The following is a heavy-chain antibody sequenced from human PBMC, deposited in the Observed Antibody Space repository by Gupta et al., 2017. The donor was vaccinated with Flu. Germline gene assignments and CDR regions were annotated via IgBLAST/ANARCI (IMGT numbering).Heavy chain of an antibody. V-gene: IGHV3-7*01. Sequence: EVQMVESGGGLVQTGGSLSRSCEASGFTMSRYWMRWVRQAPGKGLEWVANIKQDASEKYYGDSVKGRFSISRDNAKNSHYLQMNNLRAEDTAVYYCARDSGRFYIDYWGQGTLVTVSS. CDR2: IKQDASEK. J-gene: IGHJ4*02. CDR1: GFTMSRYW. D-gene: IGHD1-26*01. CDR3: ARDSGRFYIDY.